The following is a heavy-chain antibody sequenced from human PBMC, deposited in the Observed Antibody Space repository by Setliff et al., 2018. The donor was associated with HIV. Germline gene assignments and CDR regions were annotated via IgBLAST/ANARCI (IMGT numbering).Heavy chain of an antibody. Sequence: GGSLRLSCAASGFTFSSYSMNWVRQAPGKGLEWVSSISSGSSYIYYAESVKGRFTISRDNAKNSLYLQMNSLRAEDTAVYYCAKAPGWLFLSHYWGQGTLVTVSS. V-gene: IGHV3-21*01. CDR3: AKAPGWLFLSHY. CDR1: GFTFSSYS. CDR2: ISSGSSYI. D-gene: IGHD3-22*01. J-gene: IGHJ4*02.